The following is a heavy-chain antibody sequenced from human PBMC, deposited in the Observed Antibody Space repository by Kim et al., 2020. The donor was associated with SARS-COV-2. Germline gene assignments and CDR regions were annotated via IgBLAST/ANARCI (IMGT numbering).Heavy chain of an antibody. Sequence: SRVTISVDTSKNQFSLKLSSVTAADTAVYYCPRGTMVRAVTSLDYWGQGTLVTVSS. D-gene: IGHD3-10*01. CDR3: PRGTMVRAVTSLDY. J-gene: IGHJ4*02. V-gene: IGHV4-34*01.